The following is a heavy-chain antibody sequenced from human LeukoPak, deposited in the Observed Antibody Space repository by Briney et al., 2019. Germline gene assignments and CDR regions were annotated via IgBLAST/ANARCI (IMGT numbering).Heavy chain of an antibody. CDR1: GFTFSSYA. CDR3: VKGGYDILTGYYLFDY. D-gene: IGHD3-9*01. Sequence: PGGSLRLSCSASGFTFSSYAMHWVRQAPGKGLEYVSAISSNGGSTYYADSVKGRFTIPRDNSKNTLYLQMSSLRAEDTAVYYCVKGGYDILTGYYLFDYWGQGTLVTVSS. CDR2: ISSNGGST. J-gene: IGHJ4*02. V-gene: IGHV3-64D*06.